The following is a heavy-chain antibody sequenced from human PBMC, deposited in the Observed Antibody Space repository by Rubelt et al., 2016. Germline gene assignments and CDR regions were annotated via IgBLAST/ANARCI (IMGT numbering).Heavy chain of an antibody. J-gene: IGHJ4*02. Sequence: QVQLQQWGAGLLKPSETLSLTCAVYGGSFSGYYWSWLRQPPGKGLEWIGEINHSGSTNYNPSLKVRFTISVDTAKNQFSLKLGSVPAADTAVYYCASRGRYYGSGSYPPRTGIVDYWGQGTLVTVSS. D-gene: IGHD3-10*01. V-gene: IGHV4-34*01. CDR1: GGSFSGYY. CDR2: INHSGST. CDR3: ASRGRYYGSGSYPPRTGIVDY.